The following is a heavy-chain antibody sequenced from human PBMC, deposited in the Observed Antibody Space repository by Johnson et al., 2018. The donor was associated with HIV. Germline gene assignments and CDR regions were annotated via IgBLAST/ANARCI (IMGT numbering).Heavy chain of an antibody. Sequence: EVQLVESGGGLVQPGGSLRLSCAASGFTFDDCGMNWVRQAPGKGLEWVPCINWNGGRIGYAASVKGRFTSARDNAKNSLYLQMNSLRAEDTALYYCAKAYSSSWYGLDAFDIWGQGTMVTVSS. J-gene: IGHJ3*02. D-gene: IGHD6-13*01. CDR3: AKAYSSSWYGLDAFDI. CDR2: INWNGGRI. CDR1: GFTFDDCG. V-gene: IGHV3-20*04.